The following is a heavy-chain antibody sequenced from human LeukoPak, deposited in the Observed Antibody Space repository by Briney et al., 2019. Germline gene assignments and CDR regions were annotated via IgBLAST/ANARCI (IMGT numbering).Heavy chain of an antibody. CDR3: ARKGRTPYYLHYMDV. J-gene: IGHJ6*03. D-gene: IGHD1-14*01. Sequence: SQTLSPTCTVSGGSISSGSYYWSWIRQPPGKGRAWIGEINHSGSTNYNPSLKSRVTISVDTSKNQFSLKLSSVTAADTAVYYCARKGRTPYYLHYMDVWGKGTTVTVSS. V-gene: IGHV4-39*07. CDR1: GGSISSGSYY. CDR2: INHSGST.